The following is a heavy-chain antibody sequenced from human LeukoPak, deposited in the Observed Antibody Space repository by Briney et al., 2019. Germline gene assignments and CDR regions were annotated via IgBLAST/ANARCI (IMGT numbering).Heavy chain of an antibody. Sequence: PSETLSLTCTVSGVSISSYYCSWIRQPPGKGLEWIGYIYYSGSTNYNPSLKGRVTISVDTSKNQFSLKLSSVTAADTAVYYCARHGGYSAYDYFDFWGQGTLVTVSS. D-gene: IGHD5-12*01. CDR3: ARHGGYSAYDYFDF. V-gene: IGHV4-59*01. J-gene: IGHJ4*02. CDR1: GVSISSYY. CDR2: IYYSGST.